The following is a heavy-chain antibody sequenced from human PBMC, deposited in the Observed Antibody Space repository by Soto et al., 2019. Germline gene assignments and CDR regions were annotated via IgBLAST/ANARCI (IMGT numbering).Heavy chain of an antibody. CDR3: ARSQGSSTSLDIYYYYYYGMDV. CDR1: GGTFSSYA. D-gene: IGHD2-2*01. J-gene: IGHJ6*02. Sequence: QVQLVQSGAEVKKPGSSVKVSCKASGGTFSSYAISWVRQAPGQGLEWMGGIIPISGTANYAQKFPGRFTITADESTSTAYMELSSLRSEDTAVYYCARSQGSSTSLDIYYYYYYGMDVWGQGTTGTVSS. V-gene: IGHV1-69*01. CDR2: IIPISGTA.